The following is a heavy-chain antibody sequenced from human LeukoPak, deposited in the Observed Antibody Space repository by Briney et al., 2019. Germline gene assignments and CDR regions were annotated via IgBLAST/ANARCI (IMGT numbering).Heavy chain of an antibody. Sequence: ASVKVSCKASGYTFTRYYMHWVRQAPGQGLEWMGWINPDSGGTYYAQKFQGRVAMARDTSISTAYMELSRLTSDDTAVYYCARDKKTYYYDSSGYYLVYWGQGTLVTVSS. CDR2: INPDSGGT. V-gene: IGHV1-2*02. CDR3: ARDKKTYYYDSSGYYLVY. D-gene: IGHD3-22*01. CDR1: GYTFTRYY. J-gene: IGHJ4*02.